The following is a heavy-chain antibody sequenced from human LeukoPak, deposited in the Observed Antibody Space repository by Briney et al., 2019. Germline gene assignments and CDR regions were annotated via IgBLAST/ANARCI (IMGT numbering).Heavy chain of an antibody. CDR3: ASSSSWPPEGY. CDR1: CGSISCGGYS. V-gene: IGHV4-30-2*01. Sequence: PSETLTLTCAVSCGSISCGGYSWSWIRQPPGKGLEWIGYIYHSGSTYYNPSLKSRVTISVDRSKNQFSLKLSSVTAADTAVYYCASSSSWPPEGYWGQGTLVTVSS. J-gene: IGHJ4*02. CDR2: IYHSGST. D-gene: IGHD6-13*01.